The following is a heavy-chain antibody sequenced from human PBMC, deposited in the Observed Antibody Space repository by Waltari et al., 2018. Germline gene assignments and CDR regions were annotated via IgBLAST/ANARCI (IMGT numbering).Heavy chain of an antibody. CDR3: ARGLRSAWGVWFDP. Sequence: QVQLQESGPGLVKPSETLSLTCTVSGGSISSSYWSWIRQPPGKGLEWIGYIYSSGSSNYTPSLKSRVTISVDTSKNQFSLTLNSVTAADTAVYYCARGLRSAWGVWFDPWGPGTLVIVSS. J-gene: IGHJ5*02. V-gene: IGHV4-59*01. D-gene: IGHD3-16*01. CDR2: IYSSGSS. CDR1: GGSISSSY.